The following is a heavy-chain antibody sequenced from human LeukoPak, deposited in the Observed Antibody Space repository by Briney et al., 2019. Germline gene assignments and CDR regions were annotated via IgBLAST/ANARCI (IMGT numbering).Heavy chain of an antibody. D-gene: IGHD6-19*01. CDR1: GFTFNTYH. CDR2: ITASGSAI. V-gene: IGHV3-48*01. CDR3: ARGIAVAYFDF. Sequence: PGGSLRLSCAASGFTFNTYHMTWARQAPGKGLEWLSYITASGSAIYYADSVQGRFTISRDNARNSLYLQMYSLRAEDTAVYYCARGIAVAYFDFWGQGTLVTVSS. J-gene: IGHJ4*02.